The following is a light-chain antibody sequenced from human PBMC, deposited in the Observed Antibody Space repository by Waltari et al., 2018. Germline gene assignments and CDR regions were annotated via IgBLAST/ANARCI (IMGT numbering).Light chain of an antibody. CDR1: HFHLGSNT. V-gene: IGLV1-47*01. CDR2: RNN. CDR3: AAWDDSLSAHVV. Sequence: QSLLTQPPSASGTAGQRVTITWSGRHFHLGSNTVSGYQQLPGTAPKLLIYRNNQRPSGVPDRFSGSKSGTSASLAISGLRSEDEAAYYCAAWDDSLSAHVVFGGGTKLTVL. J-gene: IGLJ2*01.